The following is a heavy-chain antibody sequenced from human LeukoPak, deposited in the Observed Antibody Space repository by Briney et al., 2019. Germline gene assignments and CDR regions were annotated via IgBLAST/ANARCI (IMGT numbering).Heavy chain of an antibody. V-gene: IGHV1-2*02. Sequence: ASVKVSCKASGYTFTGYYMHWVRQAPGQGLEWMGWINPNSGGTNYAQKFQGRVTMTRDTSTSTVYMELSSLRSEDTAVYYCAREYYDILTGYYTQYYYYYMDVWGKGTTVTISS. D-gene: IGHD3-9*01. CDR3: AREYYDILTGYYTQYYYYYMDV. J-gene: IGHJ6*03. CDR2: INPNSGGT. CDR1: GYTFTGYY.